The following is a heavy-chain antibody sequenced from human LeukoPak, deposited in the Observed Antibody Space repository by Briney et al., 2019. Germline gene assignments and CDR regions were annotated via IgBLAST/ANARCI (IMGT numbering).Heavy chain of an antibody. CDR3: ARHEYSGSYYRLSWFDP. J-gene: IGHJ5*02. Sequence: PSETLSLTCTVSGGSISSSGYYWGWIRQPPGKGLEGIASIYYSGSTYYNPSLKSRVTISVDTSKNQLSLKLSSLTAADTAVYYCARHEYSGSYYRLSWFDPWGQGTLVTVSS. CDR2: IYYSGST. V-gene: IGHV4-39*01. CDR1: GGSISSSGYY. D-gene: IGHD1-26*01.